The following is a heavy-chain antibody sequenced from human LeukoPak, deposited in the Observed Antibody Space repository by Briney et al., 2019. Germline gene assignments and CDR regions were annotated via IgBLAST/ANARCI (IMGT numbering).Heavy chain of an antibody. D-gene: IGHD2-2*01. CDR2: IDPSDSYT. V-gene: IGHV5-10-1*01. Sequence: GESLKISCKGSGYSFTSYWISWVRQMPGKGLEWMGRIDPSDSYTNYSPSFQGHVTISADKSIGTAYLQWSSLKASDTAMYYCARHSYCSSTSCAIDYWGQGTLVTVSS. CDR3: ARHSYCSSTSCAIDY. CDR1: GYSFTSYW. J-gene: IGHJ4*02.